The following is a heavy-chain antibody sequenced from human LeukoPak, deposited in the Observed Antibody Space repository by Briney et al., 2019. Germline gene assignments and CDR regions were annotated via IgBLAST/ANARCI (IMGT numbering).Heavy chain of an antibody. J-gene: IGHJ4*02. CDR2: IYSGGST. Sequence: GGSLRLSCTASGFTVSSSYMNWVRQAPGKGLEWVSVIYSGGSTYYAESVKGRFTISRDNSKNTLYLQMNNLRAEDTAVYYCAREIAAAGTAFDYWGQGTLVTVSS. V-gene: IGHV3-53*01. CDR3: AREIAAAGTAFDY. CDR1: GFTVSSSY. D-gene: IGHD6-13*01.